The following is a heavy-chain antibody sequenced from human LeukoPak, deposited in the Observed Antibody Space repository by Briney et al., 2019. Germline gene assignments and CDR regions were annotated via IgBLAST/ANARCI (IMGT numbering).Heavy chain of an antibody. V-gene: IGHV3-21*01. CDR1: GFTFSPYT. D-gene: IGHD4-17*01. Sequence: GGTLRLSCAASGFTFSPYTINWVRQARGKGREWVSYISSTGTYIFDADSVTGRFTISRDNAKNSLYLQMNSLRPEDTAVYYCARGRTTGDNYFDYWGQGTLVTVSS. J-gene: IGHJ4*02. CDR3: ARGRTTGDNYFDY. CDR2: ISSTGTYI.